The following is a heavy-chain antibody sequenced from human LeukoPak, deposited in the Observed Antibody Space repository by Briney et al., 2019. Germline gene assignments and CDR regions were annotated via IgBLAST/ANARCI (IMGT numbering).Heavy chain of an antibody. D-gene: IGHD2-15*01. CDR2: IYYSGST. J-gene: IGHJ5*02. CDR3: ARSGGKNWFDP. CDR1: GGSISSGGYY. V-gene: IGHV4-31*03. Sequence: TTSETLSLTCTVSGGSISSGGYYWSWIRQHPGKGLEWIGYIYYSGSTYYNPSLKSRVTISVDTSKNQFSLKLSSVTAVDTAVYYCARSGGKNWFDPWGQGTLVTVSS.